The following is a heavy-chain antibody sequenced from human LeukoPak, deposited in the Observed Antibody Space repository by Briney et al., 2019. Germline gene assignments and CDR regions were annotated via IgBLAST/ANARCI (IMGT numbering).Heavy chain of an antibody. V-gene: IGHV3-23*01. D-gene: IGHD2-2*01. Sequence: GGSLRLSCAAFGFTFSSYAMSWVRQAPGKGLEWVSAISGSGGSTYYADSVKGRFTISRDNSKNTLYLQMNSLRAEDTAVYYCAKDAPVNIVVVPAANSWGQGTLVTVSS. CDR1: GFTFSSYA. J-gene: IGHJ4*02. CDR3: AKDAPVNIVVVPAANS. CDR2: ISGSGGST.